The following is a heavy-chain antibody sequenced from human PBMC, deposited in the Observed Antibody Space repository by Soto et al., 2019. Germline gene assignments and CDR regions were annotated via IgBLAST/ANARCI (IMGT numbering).Heavy chain of an antibody. CDR2: IKSKTDGGTT. CDR3: TTDYNDYGDPFYFDY. J-gene: IGHJ4*02. Sequence: EVQLVESGGGLVKPGGSLRLSCAASGFTFSNAWMSWVRQAPGKGLEWVGRIKSKTDGGTTDYAAPVKGRFTISRDDLKNTLYLQMNSLKTEDTAVYYCTTDYNDYGDPFYFDYWGQGTLVTVSS. V-gene: IGHV3-15*01. CDR1: GFTFSNAW. D-gene: IGHD4-17*01.